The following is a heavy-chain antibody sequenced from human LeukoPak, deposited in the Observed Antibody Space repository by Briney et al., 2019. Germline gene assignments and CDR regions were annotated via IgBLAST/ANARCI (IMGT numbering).Heavy chain of an antibody. CDR3: AMDSHGPDDY. D-gene: IGHD5-24*01. CDR1: GFTFSIYW. Sequence: PGGSLRLSCAASGFTFSIYWMSWFRQAPGKGLEWVAHIKKDGSEKNYVDYVKGRFTISRNNTKNSVYMQLNSLRGEDTGVYYCAMDSHGPDDYWGQGTLVTVSS. J-gene: IGHJ4*02. CDR2: IKKDGSEK. V-gene: IGHV3-7*04.